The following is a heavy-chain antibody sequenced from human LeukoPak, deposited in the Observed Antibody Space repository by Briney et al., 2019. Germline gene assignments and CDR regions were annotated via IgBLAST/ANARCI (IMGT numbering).Heavy chain of an antibody. CDR3: ARDWTGPARNWFDP. CDR2: ISANGNT. Sequence: PSETLSLTYTVSGGSISTYYWSWIRQPADKGLEWIGRISANGNTDFNPSFESRLTVSVDTSKNQFSLNLYSVTAADTAVYYCARDWTGPARNWFDPWGQGILVTVSS. V-gene: IGHV4-4*07. J-gene: IGHJ5*02. D-gene: IGHD3/OR15-3a*01. CDR1: GGSISTYY.